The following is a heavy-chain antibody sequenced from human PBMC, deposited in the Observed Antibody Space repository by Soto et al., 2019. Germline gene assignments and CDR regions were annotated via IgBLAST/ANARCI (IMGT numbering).Heavy chain of an antibody. J-gene: IGHJ4*02. D-gene: IGHD6-19*01. CDR1: GYTFTSYA. V-gene: IGHV1-3*05. CDR3: ARHGSGWDY. Sequence: QVQLVQSGAEEKKPGASVKVSCKASGYTFTSYAMHWVRQAPGQRLEWMGWINAGNGNTKYSQKFQGRVTITRDTSASKGYMELRSLGSEDTAVYYCARHGSGWDYWGQGTLVTVSS. CDR2: INAGNGNT.